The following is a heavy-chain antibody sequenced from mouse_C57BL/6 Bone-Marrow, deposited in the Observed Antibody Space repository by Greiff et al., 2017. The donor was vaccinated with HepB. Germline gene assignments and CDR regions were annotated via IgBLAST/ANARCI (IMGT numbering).Heavy chain of an antibody. CDR2: IDPSDSYT. D-gene: IGHD4-1*01. CDR3: ARSLGYFDY. CDR1: GYTFTSYW. Sequence: VQLQQSGAELVKPGASVKLSCKASGYTFTSYWMQWVKQRPGQGLEWIGEIDPSDSYTNYNQKFKGKATLTVDTSSSTAYMQLSSLTSEDSAVYYCARSLGYFDYWGQGTTLTVSS. J-gene: IGHJ2*01. V-gene: IGHV1-50*01.